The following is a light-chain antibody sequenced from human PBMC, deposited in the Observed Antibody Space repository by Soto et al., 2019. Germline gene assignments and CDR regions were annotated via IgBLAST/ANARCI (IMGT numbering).Light chain of an antibody. V-gene: IGKV3-15*01. CDR1: QSVSSY. CDR3: QQYNTWPRT. J-gene: IGKJ1*01. Sequence: EIVMTQSPATLSVSPGERATLSCRASQSVSSYLAWYQQKPGQAPRLLVYEASSRVADFPARFSGSGSGTEFTLTISSLQAVDSAAYYCQQYNTWPRTFGQGTKVEIK. CDR2: EAS.